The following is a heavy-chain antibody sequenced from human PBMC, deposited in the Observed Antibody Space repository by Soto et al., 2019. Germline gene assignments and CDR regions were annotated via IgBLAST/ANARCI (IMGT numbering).Heavy chain of an antibody. J-gene: IGHJ6*03. V-gene: IGHV1-18*01. Sequence: ASVKVSCKASGYTFTSYGISWVRQAPGQGLEWMGWISAYNGNTNYAQKFQGRVTMTRDTSTSTVYMELSSLRSEDTAVYYCARDYDFWSGYPPSYYYYYMDVWGKGTTVTVSS. CDR3: ARDYDFWSGYPPSYYYYYMDV. CDR1: GYTFTSYG. D-gene: IGHD3-3*01. CDR2: ISAYNGNT.